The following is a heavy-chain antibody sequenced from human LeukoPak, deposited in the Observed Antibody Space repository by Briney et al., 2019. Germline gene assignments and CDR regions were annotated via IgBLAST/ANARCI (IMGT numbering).Heavy chain of an antibody. J-gene: IGHJ5*02. Sequence: ASVKVSCKASGYTFTGYYMHWVRQAPGQGLEWMGWINPNSGGTNYAQKFQGWVTMTRDTSISTAYMELSRLRSDDTAVYYCARETAAAGTGNWFDPWGQGTLVTVSS. D-gene: IGHD6-13*01. CDR1: GYTFTGYY. CDR3: ARETAAAGTGNWFDP. CDR2: INPNSGGT. V-gene: IGHV1-2*04.